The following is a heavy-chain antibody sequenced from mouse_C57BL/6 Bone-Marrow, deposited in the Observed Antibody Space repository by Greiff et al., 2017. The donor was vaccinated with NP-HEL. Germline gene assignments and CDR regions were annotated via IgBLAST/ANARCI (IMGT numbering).Heavy chain of an antibody. CDR2: INPYNGGT. V-gene: IGHV1-19*01. J-gene: IGHJ2*01. Sequence: EVQLQQSGPVLVKPGASVKMSCKASGYTFTDYYMNWVKQSHGKSLEWIGVINPYNGGTSYNQKFKGKATLTVDKSSSTAYMELNSLTSEDSAVYYCARREGTPWYFDYWGQGTTLTVSS. CDR1: GYTFTDYY. CDR3: ARREGTPWYFDY.